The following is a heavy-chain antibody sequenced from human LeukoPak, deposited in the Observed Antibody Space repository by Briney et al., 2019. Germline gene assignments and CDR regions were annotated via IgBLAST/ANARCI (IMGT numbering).Heavy chain of an antibody. J-gene: IGHJ4*02. CDR3: ARAPELFYFDY. V-gene: IGHV4-59*01. CDR2: IYDSGTT. CDR1: VGSISSYY. Sequence: SETLSLTCTVSVGSISSYYWSWVRQPPEKGLEWIGYIYDSGTTSYNPSLKSRATISVDTSRNQFSLKLTSVTAADTAVYYCARAPELFYFDYWDQGTLVPVSS. D-gene: IGHD3-10*01.